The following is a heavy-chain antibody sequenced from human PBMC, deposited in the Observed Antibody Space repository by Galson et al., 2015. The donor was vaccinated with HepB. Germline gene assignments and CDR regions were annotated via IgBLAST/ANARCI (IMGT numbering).Heavy chain of an antibody. CDR1: GFTFSGYA. CDR3: ARDSQYDSTWEDKHFYYGMDV. J-gene: IGHJ6*02. V-gene: IGHV3-30*04. CDR2: ISFDGSDK. D-gene: IGHD6-13*01. Sequence: SLRLSCAASGFTFSGYAIHWVRQAPGKGLEWVAVISFDGSDKYYADSVKGRLTISRDNSKNTLYLQMNNLRAEDTAVYYCARDSQYDSTWEDKHFYYGMDVWGQGTTVTVSS.